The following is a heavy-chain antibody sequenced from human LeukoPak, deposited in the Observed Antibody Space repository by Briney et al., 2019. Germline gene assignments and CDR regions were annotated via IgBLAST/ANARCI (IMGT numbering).Heavy chain of an antibody. D-gene: IGHD6-19*01. J-gene: IGHJ4*02. Sequence: SETLSLTCTVSGGSISSYYWSWIRQPPGKGLEWIGYIYYSGSTNYNPSLKSRVTISVDTSKNQFSLKLSSVTAADTAVCYCASSGYSSGWSNFDYWGQGTLVTVSS. CDR3: ASSGYSSGWSNFDY. CDR2: IYYSGST. CDR1: GGSISSYY. V-gene: IGHV4-59*01.